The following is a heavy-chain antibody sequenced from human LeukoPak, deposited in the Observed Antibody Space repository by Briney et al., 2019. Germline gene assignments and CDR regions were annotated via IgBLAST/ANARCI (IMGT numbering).Heavy chain of an antibody. Sequence: SETLSLTCAVYGGSCDDYYCSWIRQPPGKGLEWIGEIHPSGIFYHNPSFMSRVTISIDTSKSQFSLRLTSVTAADTAFYYCARGRDRSKTGDHWGQGSLVTVSS. CDR3: ARGRDRSKTGDH. V-gene: IGHV4-34*01. J-gene: IGHJ4*02. CDR1: GGSCDDYY. D-gene: IGHD5-24*01. CDR2: IHPSGIF.